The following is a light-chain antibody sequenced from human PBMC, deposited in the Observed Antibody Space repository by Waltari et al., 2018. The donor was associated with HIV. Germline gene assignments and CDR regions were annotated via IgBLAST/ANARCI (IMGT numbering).Light chain of an antibody. V-gene: IGLV2-23*02. CDR3: CSYAGSGTWV. J-gene: IGLJ3*02. Sequence: QSALTQPASVSGSPGQSLTISCTGTSSDVGGYNSVAWYQQQPGKAPKLMFYDVTKRPSGVSNRFSGSKSGNTASLTISGLQAEDEADYYCCSYAGSGTWVFGGGTKLTVL. CDR2: DVT. CDR1: SSDVGGYNS.